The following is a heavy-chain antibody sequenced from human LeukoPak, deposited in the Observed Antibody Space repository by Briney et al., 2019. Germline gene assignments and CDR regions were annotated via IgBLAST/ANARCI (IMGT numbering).Heavy chain of an antibody. CDR2: IYSGGST. Sequence: GGSLRLSCAASGFTVSSNYMSWVRQAPGKGMEWVSVIYSGGSTYYADPVKGRFTISRDNSKNTLYLQMNSLRAEDTAVYYCAAHYLLRDNWFDPWGQGTLVTVSS. J-gene: IGHJ5*02. CDR3: AAHYLLRDNWFDP. CDR1: GFTVSSNY. V-gene: IGHV3-66*01. D-gene: IGHD3-3*01.